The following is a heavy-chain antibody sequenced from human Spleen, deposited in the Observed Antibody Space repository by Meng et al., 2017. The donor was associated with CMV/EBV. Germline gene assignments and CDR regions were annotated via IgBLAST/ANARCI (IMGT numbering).Heavy chain of an antibody. J-gene: IGHJ5*02. CDR1: GGSISSYY. CDR2: IYYSGST. V-gene: IGHV4-59*01. Sequence: SETLSLTCTVSGGSISSYYWSWIRQPPGKGLEWIGYIYYSGSTNYNPSLKSRVIISVDTSKNQFSLKLSSVTAADTAVYYCARVSGNNWFDPWGQGTLVTVSS. CDR3: ARVSGNNWFDP. D-gene: IGHD1-14*01.